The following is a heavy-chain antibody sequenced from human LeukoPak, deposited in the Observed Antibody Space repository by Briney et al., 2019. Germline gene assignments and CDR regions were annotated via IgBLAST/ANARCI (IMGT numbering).Heavy chain of an antibody. CDR2: IRSKAYGGTT. Sequence: PGGSLRLSCTASGFTFGDYAMSWVRQAPGKGLEWVGFIRSKAYGGTTEYAASVKGRFTISRDDSKSIAYLQMNSLKTEDTAVYYCTRGTDFWSGSNFDYWGQGTLVTVSS. CDR3: TRGTDFWSGSNFDY. CDR1: GFTFGDYA. V-gene: IGHV3-49*04. D-gene: IGHD3-3*01. J-gene: IGHJ4*02.